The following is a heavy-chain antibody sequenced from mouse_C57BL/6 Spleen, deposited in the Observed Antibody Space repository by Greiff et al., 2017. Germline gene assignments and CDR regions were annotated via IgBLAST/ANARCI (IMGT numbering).Heavy chain of an antibody. V-gene: IGHV2-2*01. CDR1: GFSLTSYG. CDR3: ARKGEVYAMDY. CDR2: IWSGGST. D-gene: IGHD1-3*01. J-gene: IGHJ4*01. Sequence: QVQLQQSGPGLVQPSQSLSITCTVSGFSLTSYGVHWVRQSPGKGLEWLGVIWSGGSTDYNAAFISRLSISKDNATSQVFFKMNSLQADDTAIYYCARKGEVYAMDYWGQGTSVTVSS.